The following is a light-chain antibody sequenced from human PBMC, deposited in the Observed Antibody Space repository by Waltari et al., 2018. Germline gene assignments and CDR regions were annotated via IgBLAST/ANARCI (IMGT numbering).Light chain of an antibody. J-gene: IGKJ1*01. V-gene: IGKV4-1*01. CDR2: WAS. Sequence: DIVMTQSPDSLTVSPGERATINCRSSQSVSDHVNNKNYLAWYRQKAGQPPKRLISWASTREFGVPDRFSGSGSGTEFTLTISSLQPEDVAVYYCQQYYNTPPTFGQGTKVEIK. CDR1: QSVSDHVNNKNY. CDR3: QQYYNTPPT.